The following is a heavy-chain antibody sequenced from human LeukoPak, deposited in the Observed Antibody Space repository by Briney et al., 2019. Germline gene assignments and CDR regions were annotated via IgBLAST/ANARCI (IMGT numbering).Heavy chain of an antibody. J-gene: IGHJ4*02. V-gene: IGHV3-23*01. Sequence: PGGSLRLSCAASGFMFSNFAMSWVRQAPGKGLEWVSTIYYSGGNTYSADSVKGRFTISRDDAKNTLYLQMNSLRAEDTAVYYCAKDQGQAVVPSRFDNWGQGTLVTVSS. CDR2: IYYSGGNT. D-gene: IGHD2-2*01. CDR1: GFMFSNFA. CDR3: AKDQGQAVVPSRFDN.